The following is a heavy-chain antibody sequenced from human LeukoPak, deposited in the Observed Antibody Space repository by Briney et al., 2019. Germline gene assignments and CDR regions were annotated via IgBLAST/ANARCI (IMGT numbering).Heavy chain of an antibody. Sequence: KPGGSLRLSCAASGFTFSSYSMNWVCQAPGQGLEWVSSISSSSSYIYYADSVKGRFTISRDNAKNSLYLQMNSLRAEDTAVYYCARVGPPPINIFDYWGQGTLVTVSS. D-gene: IGHD1-14*01. J-gene: IGHJ4*02. CDR2: ISSSSSYI. CDR3: ARVGPPPINIFDY. V-gene: IGHV3-21*01. CDR1: GFTFSSYS.